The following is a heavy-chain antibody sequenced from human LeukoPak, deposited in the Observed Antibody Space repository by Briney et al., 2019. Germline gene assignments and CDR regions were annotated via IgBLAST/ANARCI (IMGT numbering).Heavy chain of an antibody. CDR3: ARDAAYGYDRFDY. V-gene: IGHV3-7*01. D-gene: IGHD5-18*01. CDR2: IKEDGSDK. CDR1: GFMFSSSW. Sequence: GGSLRLSCAASGFMFSSSWMAWVRQAPGRGLEWVANIKEDGSDKNYVDSMKGRFTISRDNAKNSLYLQMNSLRAEDTAIYYCARDAAYGYDRFDYWGQGTQVTVSS. J-gene: IGHJ4*02.